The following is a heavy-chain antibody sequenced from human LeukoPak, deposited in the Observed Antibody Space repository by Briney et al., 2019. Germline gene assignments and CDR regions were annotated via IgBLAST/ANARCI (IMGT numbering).Heavy chain of an antibody. CDR1: GYTFSSFA. CDR3: ARVRDGYNPRLRILEYYFDY. D-gene: IGHD5-24*01. J-gene: IGHJ4*02. CDR2: INTNIGNP. V-gene: IGHV7-4-1*02. Sequence: ASVKVSCKASGYTFSSFAVTWVRQAPGHGLEWMGWINTNIGNPTYAQGFTGRFVFSLDTSVSTAYLQISSLEAEDTAMYYCARVRDGYNPRLRILEYYFDYWGQGTLVTVSS.